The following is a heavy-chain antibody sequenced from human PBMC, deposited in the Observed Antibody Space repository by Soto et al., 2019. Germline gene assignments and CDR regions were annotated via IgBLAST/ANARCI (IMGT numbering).Heavy chain of an antibody. CDR3: ARDRVVAAAGNYYNYYYGMDV. Sequence: SETLSLTGIVSGGSIIRYYWSWIRQPPGKGLEWIGYIYYSGSTNYNPSLKSRVTISVDTSKNQFSLKLSSVTAADTAVYYCARDRVVAAAGNYYNYYYGMDVWGQGTTVTVSS. V-gene: IGHV4-59*01. CDR1: GGSIIRYY. CDR2: IYYSGST. J-gene: IGHJ6*02. D-gene: IGHD6-13*01.